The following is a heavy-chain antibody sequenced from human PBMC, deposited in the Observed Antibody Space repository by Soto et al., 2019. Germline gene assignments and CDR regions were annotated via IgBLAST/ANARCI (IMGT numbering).Heavy chain of an antibody. CDR2: ISSSSSYI. CDR1: GFTFSSYS. Sequence: GGSLRLSCAASGFTFSSYSMNWVRQAPGKGLEWVSSISSSSSYIYYADSVKGRFTISRDNAKNSLYLQMNSLRAEDTAVYYYARDRTSKAARPCCDPWGKGILITVSS. CDR3: ARDRTSKAARPCCDP. D-gene: IGHD6-6*01. J-gene: IGHJ5*02. V-gene: IGHV3-21*01.